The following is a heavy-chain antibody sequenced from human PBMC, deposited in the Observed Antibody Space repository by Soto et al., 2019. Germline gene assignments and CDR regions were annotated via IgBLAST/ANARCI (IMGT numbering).Heavy chain of an antibody. V-gene: IGHV3-48*03. Sequence: QPGGSLRLSXAASGFTFSRFELHWVRQAPGKGLEWISYISSSGSTAYYASSVEGRFTISRDNANNSVYLQMDSLRAEDTALYYCTRAAWFPYLSFYWGQGALVTVSS. D-gene: IGHD3-10*01. CDR3: TRAAWFPYLSFY. CDR2: ISSSGSTA. J-gene: IGHJ4*02. CDR1: GFTFSRFE.